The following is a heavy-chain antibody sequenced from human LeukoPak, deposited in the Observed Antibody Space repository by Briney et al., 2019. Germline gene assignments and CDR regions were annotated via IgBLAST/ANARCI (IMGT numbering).Heavy chain of an antibody. CDR1: HGSIVTPNYF. J-gene: IGHJ2*01. Sequence: PSESLSLTCSVSHGSIVTPNYFWGWIRHPPGKGLEFVASVQHTGFGYKSPSIRSRVAVSTDTSKNQFSLRLESVTAADTAVYYCVRGVSNDWYFDLWGSGTLVSISS. CDR2: VQHTGFG. V-gene: IGHV4-39*07. CDR3: VRGVSNDWYFDL. D-gene: IGHD1-1*01.